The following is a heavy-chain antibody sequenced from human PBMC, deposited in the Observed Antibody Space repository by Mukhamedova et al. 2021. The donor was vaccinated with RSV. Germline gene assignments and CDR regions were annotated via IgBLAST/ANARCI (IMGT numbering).Heavy chain of an antibody. V-gene: IGHV3-30*02. D-gene: IGHD2-15*01. CDR2: IRYDETIK. Sequence: GFTFSTYDMHWVRQAPGKGLEWVAFIRYDETIKYYAASVKGRFTISRDNSKSMLFLQMSSLRHEDTAVYFCAKVGYWSGSYYYM. J-gene: IGHJ6*03. CDR1: GFTFSTYD. CDR3: AKVGYWSGSYYYM.